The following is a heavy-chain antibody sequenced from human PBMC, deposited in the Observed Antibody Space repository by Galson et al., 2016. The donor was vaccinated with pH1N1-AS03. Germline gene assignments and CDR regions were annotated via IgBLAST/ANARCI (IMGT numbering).Heavy chain of an antibody. D-gene: IGHD3-9*01. CDR1: GGTFSSDA. CDR3: ARGQMSLSGFWDS. J-gene: IGHJ4*02. CDR2: IIPILGIT. Sequence: SVKVSCKASGGTFSSDAISWVRQAPGQGLEWMGRIIPILGITDYAQKFQGRVTITADKSTSTPYMELNSLRSEDTAVDYCARGQMSLSGFWDSWGQGTLVTVSS. V-gene: IGHV1-69*04.